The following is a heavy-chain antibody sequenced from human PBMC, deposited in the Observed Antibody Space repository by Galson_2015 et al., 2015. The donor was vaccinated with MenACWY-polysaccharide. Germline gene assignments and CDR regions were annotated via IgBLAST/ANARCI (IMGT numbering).Heavy chain of an antibody. CDR2: ISDDGTKK. D-gene: IGHD3-9*01. CDR3: ARDACSSQNGFDYYRYYMDV. V-gene: IGHV3-30*04. J-gene: IGHJ6*03. CDR1: GFSFHNYA. Sequence: SLRLSCAASGFSFHNYAIHWVRQVPGKGLDWVTLISDDGTKKYYAESVKGRFTISRDNSKRVVYLEMNFLRPDDTAAYSCARDACSSQNGFDYYRYYMDVWGKGTTVAV.